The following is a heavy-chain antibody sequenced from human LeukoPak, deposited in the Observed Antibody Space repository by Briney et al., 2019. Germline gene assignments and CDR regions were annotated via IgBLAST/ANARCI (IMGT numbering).Heavy chain of an antibody. D-gene: IGHD3-3*01. CDR1: GLTGSNQF. J-gene: IGHJ3*02. CDR2: IYSGGAT. Sequence: GGSLRLSCAASGLTGSNQFMDWVRQAPGKGLEWVSTIYSGGATYYSDSVRGRFTISRDNSKNTLYLQMNSLRAEDTAVYYCALRTEWPGAFDIWGQGTMVTVSS. V-gene: IGHV3-66*01. CDR3: ALRTEWPGAFDI.